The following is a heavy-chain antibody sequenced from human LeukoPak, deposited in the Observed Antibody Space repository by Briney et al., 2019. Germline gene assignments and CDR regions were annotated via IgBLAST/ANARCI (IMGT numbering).Heavy chain of an antibody. D-gene: IGHD1-26*01. Sequence: GGSLRLSCAASGFTFSNYAMSWVRQAPGKGLEWVSSISSGSSYIYYADSVKGRFTISRDNAKNSLYLQMNSLRAEDTAVYYCAKGYSGSYWRAFDIWGQGTMVTVSS. CDR2: ISSGSSYI. J-gene: IGHJ3*02. V-gene: IGHV3-21*04. CDR3: AKGYSGSYWRAFDI. CDR1: GFTFSNYA.